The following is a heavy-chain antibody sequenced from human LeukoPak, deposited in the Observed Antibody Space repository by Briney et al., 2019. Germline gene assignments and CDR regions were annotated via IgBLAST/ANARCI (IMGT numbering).Heavy chain of an antibody. CDR3: ARVVLPPGGAFDI. D-gene: IGHD6-13*01. CDR2: IYDSGST. CDR1: GGSISSFH. Sequence: SETLSLTCTVSGGSISSFHWSWIRQPPGKGLEHIGNIYDSGSTYYNPSLKSRVTISVDTSKNQFSLKLSSVTAADTAVYYCARVVLPPGGAFDIWGQGTMVTVSS. J-gene: IGHJ3*02. V-gene: IGHV4-59*01.